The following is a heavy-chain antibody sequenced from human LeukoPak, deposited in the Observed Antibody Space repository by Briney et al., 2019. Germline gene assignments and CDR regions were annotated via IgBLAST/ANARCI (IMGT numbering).Heavy chain of an antibody. Sequence: PGGSLRLSCAASGFTLSSYAMSWVRQAPGKGLEWVSAISGSGGSTYYADSVKGRFTISRDNSKNTLYLQMNSLRAEDTAVYYCAKLAAKNIAAAGKDWGQGTLVTVSS. J-gene: IGHJ4*02. V-gene: IGHV3-23*01. CDR2: ISGSGGST. D-gene: IGHD6-13*01. CDR1: GFTLSSYA. CDR3: AKLAAKNIAAAGKD.